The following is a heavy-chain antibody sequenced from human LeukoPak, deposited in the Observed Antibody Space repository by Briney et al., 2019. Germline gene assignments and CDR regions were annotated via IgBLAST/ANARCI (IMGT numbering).Heavy chain of an antibody. J-gene: IGHJ4*02. Sequence: GGSLRLSCAASGFTVSSSYMSWVRQAPGKGLEWVAVISYDGSNKYYADSVKGRFTISRDNSKNTLYLQMNSLRAEDTAVYYCARGTMSSGRDYWGQGTLVTVSS. D-gene: IGHD3-22*01. CDR2: ISYDGSNK. CDR3: ARGTMSSGRDY. V-gene: IGHV3-30-3*01. CDR1: GFTVSSSY.